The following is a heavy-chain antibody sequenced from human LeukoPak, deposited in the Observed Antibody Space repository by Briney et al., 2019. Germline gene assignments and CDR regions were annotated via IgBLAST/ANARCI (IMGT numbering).Heavy chain of an antibody. Sequence: TSETLSLTCTVSGGSISSYYWCWIRQPPGKGLEWIGYIYYSGTTNYNPSLKSRVTISVDTSKNQFSLKLSSVTAADTAVYYCARGVYIAAAQYGYWGQGTLVTVSP. V-gene: IGHV4-59*01. CDR1: GGSISSYY. J-gene: IGHJ4*02. CDR3: ARGVYIAAAQYGY. D-gene: IGHD6-13*01. CDR2: IYYSGTT.